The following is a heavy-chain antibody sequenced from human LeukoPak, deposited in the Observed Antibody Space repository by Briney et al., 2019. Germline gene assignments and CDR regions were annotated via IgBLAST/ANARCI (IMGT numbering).Heavy chain of an antibody. J-gene: IGHJ6*02. Sequence: ASVKVSCKASGYTFTSYGISWVRQAPGQGLEWMGWISAYNGNTNYAQKLQGRVTMTTDTSTSTAYMELRSLRSDDTAVYYCARAPPYEYSSSSLHYGMDVWGQGTTVTVSS. CDR3: ARAPPYEYSSSSLHYGMDV. CDR2: ISAYNGNT. V-gene: IGHV1-18*01. CDR1: GYTFTSYG. D-gene: IGHD6-6*01.